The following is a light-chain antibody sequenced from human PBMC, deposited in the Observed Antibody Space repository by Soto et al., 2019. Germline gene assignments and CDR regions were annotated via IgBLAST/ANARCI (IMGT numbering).Light chain of an antibody. Sequence: EIVLTQSPGTLSLSPGEKATLSCRSSQSVSSSYLAWYQQKPGQAPRLLIYATSTRATGIPARFSGSGPGTEFTLTISSLQSEDFAVYYCQHYNNWPLTFGGGTKVDIK. V-gene: IGKV3-15*01. J-gene: IGKJ4*01. CDR2: ATS. CDR3: QHYNNWPLT. CDR1: QSVSSSY.